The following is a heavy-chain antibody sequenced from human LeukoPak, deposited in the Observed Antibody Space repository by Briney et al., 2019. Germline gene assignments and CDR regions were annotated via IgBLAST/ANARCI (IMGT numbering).Heavy chain of an antibody. J-gene: IGHJ2*01. D-gene: IGHD4-23*01. Sequence: GGSLRLSCAASGFTFSSYAMHWVRQAPGKGLEWVAVISHDGSNKYYSDSVKGRFTISRDNSKNTLDLQMNSLRAEDTAVYYCARDRGNGRYFDLWGRGTLVTVSS. CDR3: ARDRGNGRYFDL. CDR1: GFTFSSYA. CDR2: ISHDGSNK. V-gene: IGHV3-30*04.